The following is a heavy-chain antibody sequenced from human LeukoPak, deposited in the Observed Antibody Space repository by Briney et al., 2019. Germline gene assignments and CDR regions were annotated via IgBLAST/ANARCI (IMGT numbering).Heavy chain of an antibody. V-gene: IGHV4-59*01. CDR2: IYYSGST. CDR3: ARHRGISMIVVHAFDI. Sequence: SETPSLTCTVSGGSISSYYWSWIRQPPGKGLEWIGYIYYSGSTNYYPSLKSRVTISVDTSKNQFSLKLSSVTAADTAVYYCARHRGISMIVVHAFDISGQGTMVTVSS. J-gene: IGHJ3*02. D-gene: IGHD3-22*01. CDR1: GGSISSYY.